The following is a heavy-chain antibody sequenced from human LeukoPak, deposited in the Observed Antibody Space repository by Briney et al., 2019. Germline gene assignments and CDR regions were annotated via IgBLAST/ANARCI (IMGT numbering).Heavy chain of an antibody. CDR3: ARDRLSHFDY. D-gene: IGHD2/OR15-2a*01. V-gene: IGHV3-74*01. CDR2: INSDGSST. Sequence: PGGSLRLSCAASGFTFSTYWMHWVRQAPGKGLVWVSGINSDGSSTRYADSVKGRFTISRDNAKTTLYLQMNSLRAEDTAVYYCARDRLSHFDYWGQGTLVTVPS. J-gene: IGHJ4*02. CDR1: GFTFSTYW.